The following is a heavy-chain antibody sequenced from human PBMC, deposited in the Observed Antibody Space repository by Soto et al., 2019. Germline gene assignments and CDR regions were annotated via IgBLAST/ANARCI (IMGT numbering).Heavy chain of an antibody. CDR3: ACCSSIAGLYYGMYV. V-gene: IGHV4-31*03. J-gene: IGHJ6*02. CDR2: NYYSGIT. D-gene: IGHD6-6*01. CDR1: GGSISSGGYY. Sequence: PSETLSLTCTVSGGSISSGGYYWTWIRQHPGKGLEWIGYNYYSGITYYNPSLKSRVTISLDTSKNQFSLKLSSVTAADTAVYYCACCSSIAGLYYGMYVSARRTTDTVSS.